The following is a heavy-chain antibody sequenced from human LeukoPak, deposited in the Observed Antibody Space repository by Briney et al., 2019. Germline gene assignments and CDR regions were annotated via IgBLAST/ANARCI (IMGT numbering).Heavy chain of an antibody. J-gene: IGHJ4*02. Sequence: GGSLRLSCAASEFSVGSNYMTWVRQAPGKGLELVSLIYSGGSTYYADSVKGRFTISRDNSKNTLYLQMNSLRAEDTAVYYCASFPAPVSGRKGLDYWGQGTLVTVSS. D-gene: IGHD1-14*01. CDR3: ASFPAPVSGRKGLDY. CDR2: IYSGGST. CDR1: EFSVGSNY. V-gene: IGHV3-66*01.